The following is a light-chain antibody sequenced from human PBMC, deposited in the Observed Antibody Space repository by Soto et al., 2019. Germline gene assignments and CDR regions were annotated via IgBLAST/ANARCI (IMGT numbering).Light chain of an antibody. Sequence: DIQLTQSPSSLSASVGDRVTITCRASQGINNTLAWYQQKSGKVPSLLIFAASTLQSGVPSRFSGSGFGTLFTLTISGLQAEDVATYYCQKYKGGPRTFGQGTKVEMK. J-gene: IGKJ1*01. CDR1: QGINNT. CDR3: QKYKGGPRT. V-gene: IGKV1-27*01. CDR2: AAS.